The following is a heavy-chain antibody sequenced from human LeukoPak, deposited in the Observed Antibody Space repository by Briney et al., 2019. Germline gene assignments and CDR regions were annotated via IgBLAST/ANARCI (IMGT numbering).Heavy chain of an antibody. CDR3: ARRPPALGAFDI. CDR1: GGSISRSYYY. J-gene: IGHJ3*02. V-gene: IGHV4-39*01. CDR2: IYYSDSGTM. Sequence: ASETLSLTCTVSGGSISRSYYYWGWIRQSPGKGLEWIGSIYYSDSGTMYYNPSLKSRVTMSADTSTNQFSLRVSSVTAADTAVYYCARRPPALGAFDIWGQGTMVSVSS.